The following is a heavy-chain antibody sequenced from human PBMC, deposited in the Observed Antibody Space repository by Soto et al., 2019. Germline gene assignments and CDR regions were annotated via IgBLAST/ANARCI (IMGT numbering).Heavy chain of an antibody. CDR3: AHNNYYGSGSVY. Sequence: QITLKESGPTLVKPTQTLTLTCAFSGFSLNTRGVGVGWIRQPPGKALEWLALIYWDNDKRYSPSLKSRLTITKDTTKSHVVLMMTDMDPVDTATYYCAHNNYYGSGSVYWGQGTLVTVSS. CDR1: GFSLNTRGVG. V-gene: IGHV2-5*02. D-gene: IGHD3-10*01. J-gene: IGHJ4*02. CDR2: IYWDNDK.